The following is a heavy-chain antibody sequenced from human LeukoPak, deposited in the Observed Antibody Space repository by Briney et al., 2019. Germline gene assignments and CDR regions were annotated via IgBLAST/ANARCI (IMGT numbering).Heavy chain of an antibody. CDR3: AKDRNKISFDF. Sequence: PGGSLRLSCAASGFTFSSYAMNWVRQAPGEGLEWVSGISNYGDTYYIDSVKGRFTISRDNSKNTVYLQMNSLRVEDTALYYCAKDRNKISFDFWGQGTMVTVSS. V-gene: IGHV3-23*01. D-gene: IGHD1/OR15-1a*01. CDR1: GFTFSSYA. CDR2: ISNYGDT. J-gene: IGHJ3*01.